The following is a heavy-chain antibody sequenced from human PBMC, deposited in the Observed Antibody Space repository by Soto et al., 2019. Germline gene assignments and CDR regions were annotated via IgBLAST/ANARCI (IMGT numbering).Heavy chain of an antibody. CDR3: AKGALGRQYSRLDY. CDR2: IRGSSDNT. J-gene: IGHJ4*02. Sequence: EVQLLESGGGLVQPGESLRLSCAASGFIFSTYAMSWVRQAPGKGLEWVSSIRGSSDNTYYADSVKGRFTISRDNSKNTLHRRMNSLRAEDTAVYYCAKGALGRQYSRLDYWGQGTLVTVSS. D-gene: IGHD3-16*01. V-gene: IGHV3-23*01. CDR1: GFIFSTYA.